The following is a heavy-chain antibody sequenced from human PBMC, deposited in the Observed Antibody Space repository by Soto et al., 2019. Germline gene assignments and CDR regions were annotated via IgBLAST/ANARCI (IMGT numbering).Heavy chain of an antibody. CDR3: ARSPFDDYSNYHPNDY. Sequence: GESLKISCKGSGYSFSSYWIGWGRQMPGKGLEWMGIIYPGDSDTRYSPSFQGQVTISADKSISTAYLQWSSLKASDTAMYYCARSPFDDYSNYHPNDYWGQGTLVTVSS. V-gene: IGHV5-51*01. CDR1: GYSFSSYW. J-gene: IGHJ4*02. CDR2: IYPGDSDT. D-gene: IGHD4-4*01.